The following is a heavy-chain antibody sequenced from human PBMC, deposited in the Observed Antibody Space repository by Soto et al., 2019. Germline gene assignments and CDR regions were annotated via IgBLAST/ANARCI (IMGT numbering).Heavy chain of an antibody. CDR1: GFTFNNAR. CDR2: IDGGKT. D-gene: IGHD1-26*01. Sequence: PGGSLRLSCAASGFTFNNARMSWVRQAPGKGLDWVGRIDGGKTGFAAPVEGRFTFSRDDSRNTLFLQMNSLKTEDTGVYYCTSNAAAKVGTLSYWGQGTLVTVSS. CDR3: TSNAAAKVGTLSY. V-gene: IGHV3-15*01. J-gene: IGHJ4*02.